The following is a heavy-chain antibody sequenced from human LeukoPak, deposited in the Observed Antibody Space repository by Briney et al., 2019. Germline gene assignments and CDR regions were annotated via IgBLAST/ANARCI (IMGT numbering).Heavy chain of an antibody. D-gene: IGHD3-22*01. CDR3: TRPYYYDSSGSPDY. J-gene: IGHJ4*02. Sequence: SETLSLTCTVSGYSISSGYYWGWIRQPPGKGLEWIGNIYHSGSTYYNPSLKSRVTISVDTSKNQFSLKLSSVTAADTAVYYCTRPYYYDSSGSPDYWGQGTLVTVSS. V-gene: IGHV4-38-2*02. CDR2: IYHSGST. CDR1: GYSISSGYY.